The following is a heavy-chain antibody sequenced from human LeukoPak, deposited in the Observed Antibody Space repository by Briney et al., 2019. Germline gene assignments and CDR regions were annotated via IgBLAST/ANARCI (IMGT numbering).Heavy chain of an antibody. V-gene: IGHV1-24*01. Sequence: ASVKVSCKVSGYTLTELSMHWVRQAPGKGLEWMGGFDPEDGETIYAQKFQGRVTITADESTSTAYMELSSLRSEDTAVYYCARALAARSPRTFYYFDYWGQGTLVTVSS. J-gene: IGHJ4*02. CDR1: GYTLTELS. CDR2: FDPEDGET. CDR3: ARALAARSPRTFYYFDY. D-gene: IGHD6-6*01.